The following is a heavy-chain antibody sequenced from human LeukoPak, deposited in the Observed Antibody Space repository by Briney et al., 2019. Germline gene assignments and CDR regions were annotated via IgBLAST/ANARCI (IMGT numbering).Heavy chain of an antibody. CDR2: ISSSSSTI. V-gene: IGHV3-48*04. CDR1: GFTFSSYR. D-gene: IGHD4-17*01. CDR3: ARNRGDPSYFDY. J-gene: IGHJ4*02. Sequence: GGSLRLSCAASGFTFSSYRMNWVRQAPGKGLEWVSCISSSSSTIYYADSVKGRFTISRNNPKNSLYLQMNSLRAEDTAVYYCARNRGDPSYFDYWGQGTLVTVSS.